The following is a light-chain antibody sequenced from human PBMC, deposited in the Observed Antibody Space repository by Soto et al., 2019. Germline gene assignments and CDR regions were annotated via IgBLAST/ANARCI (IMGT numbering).Light chain of an antibody. J-gene: IGLJ1*01. CDR3: QSYDSSLSGGV. V-gene: IGLV1-40*01. CDR1: SSNIGAGFD. CDR2: GDT. Sequence: QSVLTQPPSVSGAPGQRVTLSCTGSSSNIGAGFDVHWYQQRPGTAPKLLIYGDTNRPSGVPDRFSGSKSATSASLAITGLQAEDEADYYCQSYDSSLSGGVFGTGTKVTVL.